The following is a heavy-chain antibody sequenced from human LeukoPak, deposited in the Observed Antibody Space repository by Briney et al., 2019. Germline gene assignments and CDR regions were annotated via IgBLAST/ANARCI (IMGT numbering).Heavy chain of an antibody. CDR1: GFTFSSYS. J-gene: IGHJ4*02. V-gene: IGHV3-21*01. D-gene: IGHD6-13*01. CDR2: ISSSSYI. Sequence: PGGSLRLSCAASGFTFSSYSMNWVRQAPGKGLEWVSSISSSSYIYYADSVKGRFTISRDNAKNSLYLQMNSLRAEDTAVYYCATRCSSCFYVDYWGQGTLVTVSS. CDR3: ATRCSSCFYVDY.